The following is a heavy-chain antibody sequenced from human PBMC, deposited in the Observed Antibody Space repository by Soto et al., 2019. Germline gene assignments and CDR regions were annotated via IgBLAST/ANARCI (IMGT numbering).Heavy chain of an antibody. CDR3: AKGTYGSNNYYTAPDY. Sequence: EVQLVESGGGLVQPGRSLRLSCAASGFSFDDCVMHWVRQAPGRGLEWVSGITWNGDYIGYADSVKGRFTISKDNAKNSLYLKMNSLRPEDTAVYFCAKGTYGSNNYYTAPDYWGQGTRVTVSS. J-gene: IGHJ4*02. CDR2: ITWNGDYI. D-gene: IGHD3-3*01. CDR1: GFSFDDCV. V-gene: IGHV3-9*01.